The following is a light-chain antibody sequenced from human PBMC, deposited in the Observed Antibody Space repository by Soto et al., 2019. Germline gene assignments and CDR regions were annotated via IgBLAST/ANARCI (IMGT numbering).Light chain of an antibody. CDR1: QSVNIF. V-gene: IGKV3-20*01. Sequence: EIVLTQSPGTLSLSPGERATLSCRASQSVNIFLAWFQQKPGQAPRLLIFHASNRATGVPARFSGSGSGTDFTLTITRLEPEDSAVYYCHHYVGSPWAFGQGTTVDIK. CDR2: HAS. J-gene: IGKJ1*01. CDR3: HHYVGSPWA.